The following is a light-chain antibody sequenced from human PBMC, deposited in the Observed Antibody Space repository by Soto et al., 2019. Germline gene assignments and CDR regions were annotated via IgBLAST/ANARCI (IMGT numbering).Light chain of an antibody. CDR1: SSDVGSYSL. CDR2: EDI. Sequence: QSALNQPVSVSGSPGQSITISCTETSSDVGSYSLLSWYQHHPGKAPKLIIYEDIKGPSGVSNRFSGSKSGNTASLRISGLQAEDEADYYCYTYAGGSTYLFGTGTKVTVL. J-gene: IGLJ1*01. CDR3: YTYAGGSTYL. V-gene: IGLV2-23*01.